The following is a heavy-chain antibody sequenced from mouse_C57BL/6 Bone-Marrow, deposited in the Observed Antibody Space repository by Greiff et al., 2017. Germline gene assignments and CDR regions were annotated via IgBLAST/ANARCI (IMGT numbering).Heavy chain of an antibody. J-gene: IGHJ2*01. V-gene: IGHV1-59*01. CDR3: AREDWAHY. CDR2: IDPSDSYT. Sequence: QVQLQQPGAELVRPGTSVKLSCKASGYTFTSYWMHWVKQRPGQGLEWIGVIDPSDSYTNYNQKFKGKATLTVDTSSSTAYMQLSSLTSEDSAVYYCAREDWAHYWGQGTTLTVSS. CDR1: GYTFTSYW. D-gene: IGHD4-1*01.